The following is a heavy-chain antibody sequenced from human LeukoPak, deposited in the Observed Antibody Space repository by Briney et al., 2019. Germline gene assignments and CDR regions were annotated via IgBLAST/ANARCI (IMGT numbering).Heavy chain of an antibody. V-gene: IGHV4-39*02. D-gene: IGHD3-16*01. Sequence: SETLSLTCSVYGASITSGRYYWGWMRQAPGKGLEWIGTIHYSGTPTFYNPSLESRVSLFSDTSRNDFSLRLRSVPAADTAVYYCAARGDDAKAGYWGQGTLVTVSS. CDR3: AARGDDAKAGY. J-gene: IGHJ4*02. CDR2: IHYSGTPT. CDR1: GASITSGRYY.